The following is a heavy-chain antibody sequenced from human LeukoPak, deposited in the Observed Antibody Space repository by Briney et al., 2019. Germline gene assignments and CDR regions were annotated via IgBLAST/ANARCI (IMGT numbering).Heavy chain of an antibody. CDR1: GFTFSSYA. V-gene: IGHV3-30-3*01. CDR3: ARDLQVDY. CDR2: ISYDGSNK. Sequence: GRSLRLSCAASGFTFSSYAMHWVRQAPGKGLEWVAVISYDGSNKYYADSVKGRFTISRDNSKNTLYLQMNSLRAEDTAVYYCARDLQVDYWGQGTLVTVSS. J-gene: IGHJ4*02.